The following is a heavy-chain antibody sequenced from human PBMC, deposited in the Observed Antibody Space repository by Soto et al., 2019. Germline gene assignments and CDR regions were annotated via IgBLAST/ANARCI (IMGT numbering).Heavy chain of an antibody. CDR3: AKDLTLTTESNWFDP. J-gene: IGHJ5*02. Sequence: GGSLRLSCAASGFTFSRYGMHWVRQAPGKGLEWVAVISYDGSNKYYADSVKGRFTISRDNSKNTRYLQMNSLRAEDTAVYYCAKDLTLTTESNWFDPWGQGTLVTVSS. V-gene: IGHV3-30*18. CDR2: ISYDGSNK. D-gene: IGHD3-22*01. CDR1: GFTFSRYG.